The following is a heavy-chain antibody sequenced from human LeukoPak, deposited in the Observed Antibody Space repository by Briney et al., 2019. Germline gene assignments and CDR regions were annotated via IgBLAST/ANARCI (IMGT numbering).Heavy chain of an antibody. CDR2: IYYSGST. J-gene: IGHJ3*02. CDR3: VRLQPNTGEWAFDI. D-gene: IGHD1-1*01. V-gene: IGHV4-59*01. CDR1: GGSISSYY. Sequence: SETLSLTCTVSGGSISSYYWSWIRQPPGKGLEWIGYIYYSGSTNYNPSLKSRVTISVDTSKNQLSLKLSYVTAADTAVYHCVRLQPNTGEWAFDIWGQGTMVSVSS.